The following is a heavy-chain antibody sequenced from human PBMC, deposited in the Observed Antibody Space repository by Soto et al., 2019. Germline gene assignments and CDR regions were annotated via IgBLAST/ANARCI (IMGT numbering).Heavy chain of an antibody. D-gene: IGHD4-17*01. CDR3: ASTHYGAPNYYYYYMDV. Sequence: GGSLRLSCAASGFTFSSYAMSWVRQAPGKGLEWVSAISGSGGSTYYADSVKGRFTISRDNSKNTLYLQMNSLRAEDTAVYYCASTHYGAPNYYYYYMDVWGKGTTVTVSS. CDR1: GFTFSSYA. V-gene: IGHV3-23*01. CDR2: ISGSGGST. J-gene: IGHJ6*03.